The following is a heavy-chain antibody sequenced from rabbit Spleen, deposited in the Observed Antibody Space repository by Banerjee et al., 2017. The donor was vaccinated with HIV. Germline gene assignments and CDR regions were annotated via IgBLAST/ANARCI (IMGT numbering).Heavy chain of an antibody. D-gene: IGHD8-1*01. CDR1: GFSFSNSYD. Sequence: QSLEESGGDLVKPGASLTLTCTASGFSFSNSYDMCWVRQAPGKGLEWIACIHGGSINNIYYASWAKGRFTISKTSSTTVTLQMTSLTAADTATYFCARDAGSYDYIDVYFNLWGPGTLVTVS. CDR2: IHGGSINNI. J-gene: IGHJ4*01. CDR3: ARDAGSYDYIDVYFNL. V-gene: IGHV1S40*01.